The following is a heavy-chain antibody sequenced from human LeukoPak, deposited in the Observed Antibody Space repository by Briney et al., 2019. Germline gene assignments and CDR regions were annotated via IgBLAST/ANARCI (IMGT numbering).Heavy chain of an antibody. D-gene: IGHD6-13*01. J-gene: IGHJ4*02. CDR1: GGSISSTRHY. CDR3: ARRLSSSWSHFDY. V-gene: IGHV4-39*07. CDR2: IYYDGKT. Sequence: PSETLSLTCTVSGGSISSTRHYWGWIRQPPGKGLEWIGSIYYDGKTFYNPSLKSRVTISLDTSQSHFSLRLSSVTATDTAIYYCARRLSSSWSHFDYWGQGTLVTVSS.